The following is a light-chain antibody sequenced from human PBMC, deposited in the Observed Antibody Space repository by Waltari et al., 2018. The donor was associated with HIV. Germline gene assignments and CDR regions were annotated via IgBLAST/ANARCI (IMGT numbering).Light chain of an antibody. V-gene: IGKV4-1*01. J-gene: IGKJ4*01. CDR3: QQYYSTPLT. CDR2: WAS. CDR1: QSVLYSSNNKNY. Sequence: DIVMTQSPDYLAVSLGERATINCKSSQSVLYSSNNKNYLAWYQQKPGQPPKLLIYWASTRESGVPDRFSGSGSGIDFTLTISSLQAEDVAVYYCQQYYSTPLTFGGGTKVEIK.